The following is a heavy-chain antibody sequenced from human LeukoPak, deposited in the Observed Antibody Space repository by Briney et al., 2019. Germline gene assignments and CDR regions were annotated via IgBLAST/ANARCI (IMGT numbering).Heavy chain of an antibody. CDR2: ISWNSGSI. V-gene: IGHV3-9*01. J-gene: IGHJ3*02. Sequence: GRSVRLTCAASGFTFDDYAMHWVRQAPGKGLEWVSGISWNSGSIGYADSVKGRFTISRDNAKNSLYLQMDSLRAEDTALYYCANLHGSGSYYSARSSGFDIWGQGTMVTVSS. CDR3: ANLHGSGSYYSARSSGFDI. D-gene: IGHD3-10*01. CDR1: GFTFDDYA.